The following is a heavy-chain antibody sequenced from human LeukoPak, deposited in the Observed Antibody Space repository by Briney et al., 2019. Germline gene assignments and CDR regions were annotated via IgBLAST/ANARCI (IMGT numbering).Heavy chain of an antibody. D-gene: IGHD5-24*01. V-gene: IGHV4-4*07. Sequence: SETLSLTCTVSGDSISNYYWNWIRQPAGKGLEWVGRIHSTGITTYNPSLKSRITVSVDTSKNQFSLRLSSVTAADTAVYYSARGGRRDGFNYFDFWGQGILVTVSS. CDR1: GDSISNYY. J-gene: IGHJ4*02. CDR2: IHSTGIT. CDR3: ARGGRRDGFNYFDF.